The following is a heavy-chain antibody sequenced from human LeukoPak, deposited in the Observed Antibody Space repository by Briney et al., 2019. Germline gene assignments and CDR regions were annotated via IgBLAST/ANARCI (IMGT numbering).Heavy chain of an antibody. D-gene: IGHD6-19*01. V-gene: IGHV4-59*01. Sequence: SETLSLTCTVSGGSISSYYWSWIRQPPGKGLEWIGYIYYSGSTNYNPSLKSRVTISVDTSKNQFSLKLSSVTAADTAVYYCARALGIAVAGAGGSDAFDIWGQGTMVTVSS. J-gene: IGHJ3*02. CDR3: ARALGIAVAGAGGSDAFDI. CDR1: GGSISSYY. CDR2: IYYSGST.